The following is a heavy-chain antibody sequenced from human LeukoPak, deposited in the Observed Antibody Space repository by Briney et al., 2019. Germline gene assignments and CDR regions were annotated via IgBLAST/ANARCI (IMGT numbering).Heavy chain of an antibody. Sequence: SETLSLTCAVSGGSISSGGYYWSWIRQPPGKGLEWIGYIYYSGSTYYNPSLKSRVTISVDTSKNQFSLKLSSVTAADTAVYYCARVRRVGIVVVPAPGYYMDVWGKGTTVTVSS. CDR1: GGSISSGGYY. CDR3: ARVRRVGIVVVPAPGYYMDV. J-gene: IGHJ6*03. CDR2: IYYSGST. D-gene: IGHD2-2*03. V-gene: IGHV4-30-4*08.